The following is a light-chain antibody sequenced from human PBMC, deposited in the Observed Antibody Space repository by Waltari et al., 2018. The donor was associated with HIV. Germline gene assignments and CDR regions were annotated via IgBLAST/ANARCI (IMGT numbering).Light chain of an antibody. V-gene: IGKV4-1*01. CDR3: QQYYKTLT. CDR1: QSVLYSSTHKNY. CDR2: WAS. Sequence: DIVMTQSPDSLAVSLGERATINCKSSQSVLYSSTHKNYLAWYQQKPGQPPKLLIYWASTRESGVPDRFSGSGSGTDFTLTISSLQAEDVAVYYCQQYYKTLTFGGGTKVEIK. J-gene: IGKJ4*01.